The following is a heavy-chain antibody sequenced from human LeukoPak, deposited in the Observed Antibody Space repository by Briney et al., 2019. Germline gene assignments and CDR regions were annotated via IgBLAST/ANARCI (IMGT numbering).Heavy chain of an antibody. D-gene: IGHD2-2*01. CDR2: ISSSREII. J-gene: IGHJ4*02. CDR1: GFTLNTYT. V-gene: IGHV3-48*01. Sequence: GGSLRLPCPVSGFTLNTYTMNWSRQPPGKGLEGVSYISSSREIISSPASVKGRSTVSRDTANSSLYLQMNSLRPEDTAVYYRSPWSCSRTNCYFDFWGQGTLVTVSS. CDR3: SPWSCSRTNCYFDF.